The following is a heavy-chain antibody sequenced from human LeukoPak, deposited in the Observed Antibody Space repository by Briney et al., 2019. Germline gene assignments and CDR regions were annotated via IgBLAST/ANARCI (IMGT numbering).Heavy chain of an antibody. V-gene: IGHV4-59*08. CDR3: ARLEDCSSTSCYAFDI. CDR2: IYCSGST. J-gene: IGHJ3*02. CDR1: GGSISSYY. D-gene: IGHD2-2*01. Sequence: SETLSLTCTVSGGSISSYYWSWIRQPPGKGLEWIGYIYCSGSTNYNPSLKSRVTISVDTSKNQFSLKLSSVTAADTAVYYCARLEDCSSTSCYAFDIWGQGTMVTVSS.